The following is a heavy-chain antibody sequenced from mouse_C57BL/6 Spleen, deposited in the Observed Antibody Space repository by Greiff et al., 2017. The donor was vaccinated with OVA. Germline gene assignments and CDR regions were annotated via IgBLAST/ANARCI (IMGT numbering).Heavy chain of an antibody. V-gene: IGHV1-61*01. D-gene: IGHD1-1*01. CDR3: AREMYYGSSGAWFAY. CDR1: GYTFPSYW. J-gene: IGHJ3*01. Sequence: VQLQQPGAELVRPGSSVKLSCKASGYTFPSYWMDWVKQRPGQGLEWIGNIYPSDSETHYNQKFKDKATSTVDKSSSTAYMQLSSLTSEDSAVYYCAREMYYGSSGAWFAYWGQGTLVTVSA. CDR2: IYPSDSET.